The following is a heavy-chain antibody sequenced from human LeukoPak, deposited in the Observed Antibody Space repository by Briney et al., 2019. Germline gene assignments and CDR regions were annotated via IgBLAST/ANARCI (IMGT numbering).Heavy chain of an antibody. D-gene: IGHD3-9*01. CDR1: GYTLTELS. V-gene: IGHV1-24*01. Sequence: GASVKVSCKVSGYTLTELSMHWVRQAPGKGLEWMGGFDPEDGETICAQKFQGRVTMTEDTSTDTAYMELSSLRSEDTAVYYCATIGYFDWLLPLWGQGTLVTVSS. J-gene: IGHJ4*02. CDR3: ATIGYFDWLLPL. CDR2: FDPEDGET.